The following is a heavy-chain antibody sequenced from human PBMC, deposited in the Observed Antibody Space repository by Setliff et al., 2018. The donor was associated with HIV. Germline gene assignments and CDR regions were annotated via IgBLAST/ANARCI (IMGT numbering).Heavy chain of an antibody. CDR1: GFTFSFYG. D-gene: IGHD3-10*01. CDR3: AKDRGSTMVRGLCDY. CDR2: IRYDGSII. J-gene: IGHJ4*02. V-gene: IGHV3-30*02. Sequence: PGGSLRLSCAASGFTFSFYGMHWVRQAPGKGLEWVAFIRYDGSIIKYADSVKGRFTISRDDAKNTLYLQMNSLRAEDTAVYYCAKDRGSTMVRGLCDYWGQGTLVTVSS.